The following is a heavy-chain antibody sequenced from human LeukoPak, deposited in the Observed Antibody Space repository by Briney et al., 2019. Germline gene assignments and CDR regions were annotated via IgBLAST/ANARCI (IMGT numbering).Heavy chain of an antibody. CDR1: GGSISSYY. V-gene: IGHV4-59*01. CDR3: ARTTEGGYTYDYFYYYYMDV. J-gene: IGHJ6*03. Sequence: SETLSLTCTVSGGSISSYYWSWIRQPPGKGLEWIGYIYYSGSTNYNPSLKSRVTISVDSSKNQFSLKLSSMTAADTAVYYCARTTEGGYTYDYFYYYYMDVWGKGTTVTISS. D-gene: IGHD5-18*01. CDR2: IYYSGST.